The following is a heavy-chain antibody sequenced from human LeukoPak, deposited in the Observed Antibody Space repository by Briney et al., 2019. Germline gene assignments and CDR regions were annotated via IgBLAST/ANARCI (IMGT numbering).Heavy chain of an antibody. D-gene: IGHD6-19*01. J-gene: IGHJ6*02. CDR2: IGANSAI. V-gene: IGHV3-48*01. CDR3: AKDGSSGWYLDYYYYYGMDV. CDR1: GFTISGYS. Sequence: PGGSLRLSCAASGFTISGYSMNWVRQAPGEGLEWGSHIGANSAIYYADSVKGRFTISRDNAKNSLSLQMNSLRTEDTALYYCAKDGSSGWYLDYYYYYGMDVWGQGTTVTVSS.